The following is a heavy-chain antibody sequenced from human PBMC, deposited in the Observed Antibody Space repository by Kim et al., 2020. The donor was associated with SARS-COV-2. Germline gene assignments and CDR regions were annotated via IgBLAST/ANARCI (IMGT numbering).Heavy chain of an antibody. J-gene: IGHJ6*02. CDR2: INHSGST. Sequence: SETLSLTCAVYGGSFSGYYWSWIRQPPGKGLEWIGEINHSGSTNYNPSLKSRVTISVDTSKNQFSLKLSSVTAADTAVYYCARVDTLYYYYGMDVWGQGTTVTVSS. CDR3: ARVDTLYYYYGMDV. V-gene: IGHV4-34*01. CDR1: GGSFSGYY.